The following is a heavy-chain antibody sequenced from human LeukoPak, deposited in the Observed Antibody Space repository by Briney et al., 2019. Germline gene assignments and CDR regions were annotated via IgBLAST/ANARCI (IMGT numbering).Heavy chain of an antibody. Sequence: SQTLSLTCAISGDSVSSNTTAWNWLRQSPSRGLEWLGRTYYSSKWYREYAVSVKNRVTITPDTPKNQLSLHLNSVTPDATAIYSCTRTTGWHDYWGQRTLVTAS. CDR1: GDSVSSNTTA. CDR3: TRTTGWHDY. CDR2: TYYSSKWYR. V-gene: IGHV6-1*01. D-gene: IGHD6-19*01. J-gene: IGHJ4*02.